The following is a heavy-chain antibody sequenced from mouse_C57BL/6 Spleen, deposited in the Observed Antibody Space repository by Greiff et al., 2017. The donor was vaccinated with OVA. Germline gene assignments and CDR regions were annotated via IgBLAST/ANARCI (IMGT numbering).Heavy chain of an antibody. Sequence: QVQLQQSGPELVKPGASVKISCKASGYAFSSSWMNWVKQRPGKGLEWIGRIYPGDGDTNYNGKFKGKATLTADKSSSTAYMQLSSLTSEDSAVYFCGRGHYVDYWGQGTTLTVSS. CDR3: GRGHYVDY. J-gene: IGHJ2*01. V-gene: IGHV1-82*01. CDR1: GYAFSSSW. CDR2: IYPGDGDT.